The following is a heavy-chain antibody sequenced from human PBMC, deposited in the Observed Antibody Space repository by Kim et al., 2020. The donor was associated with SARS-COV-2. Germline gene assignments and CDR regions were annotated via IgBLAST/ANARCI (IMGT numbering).Heavy chain of an antibody. J-gene: IGHJ4*02. CDR3: ASADYYGSGSGGY. D-gene: IGHD3-10*01. Sequence: SVKVSCKASGGTFSSYAISWVRQAPGQGLEWMGGIIHIFGTANYAQKFQGRVTITADESTSTAYMELSSLRSEDTAGYYCASADYYGSGSGGYWGQGTL. V-gene: IGHV1-69*13. CDR1: GGTFSSYA. CDR2: IIHIFGTA.